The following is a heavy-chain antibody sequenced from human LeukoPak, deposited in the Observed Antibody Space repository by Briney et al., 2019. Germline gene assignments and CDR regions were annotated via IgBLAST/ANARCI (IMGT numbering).Heavy chain of an antibody. CDR3: ARVTYYYDSSGYYYFDY. D-gene: IGHD3-22*01. CDR2: IYYSGST. V-gene: IGHV4-59*08. Sequence: PSETLSLTCTVSGSSFSSYFWSWIRQPPGKGLEWIGHIYYSGSTNYNPSLKSRVTISVDTSKNQFSLRLSSVTAADTAVYYCARVTYYYDSSGYYYFDYWGQGTLVTVSS. J-gene: IGHJ4*02. CDR1: GSSFSSYF.